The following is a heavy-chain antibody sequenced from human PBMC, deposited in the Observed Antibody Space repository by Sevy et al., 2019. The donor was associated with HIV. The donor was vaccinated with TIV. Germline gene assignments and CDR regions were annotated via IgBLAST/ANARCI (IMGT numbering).Heavy chain of an antibody. CDR3: ARGGETLYDFWSGYYTASVGDY. CDR2: IKQDGCEK. Sequence: GGSLRLSCAASGFTFSSYWMSWVRQAPGKGLEWVANIKQDGCEKYYVDSVKGRFTISRDNAKNSLYLQMNSLRAEDTAVYYCARGGETLYDFWSGYYTASVGDYWGQGTLVTVSS. CDR1: GFTFSSYW. V-gene: IGHV3-7*01. D-gene: IGHD3-3*01. J-gene: IGHJ4*02.